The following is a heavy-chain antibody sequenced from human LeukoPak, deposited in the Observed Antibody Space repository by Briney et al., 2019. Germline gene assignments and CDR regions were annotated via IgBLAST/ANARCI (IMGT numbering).Heavy chain of an antibody. CDR1: GFTFSSYA. V-gene: IGHV3-23*01. Sequence: GGSLRLSCAASGFTFSSYAMSWVRQAPGKGLEWVSGISGSGGSTYYADSVKGRFTISRDNSKNTLYLRMDSLRAEDTAVYYGARDSSGMLYWGQGTLVTVSS. CDR3: ARDSSGMLY. J-gene: IGHJ4*02. CDR2: ISGSGGST. D-gene: IGHD6-19*01.